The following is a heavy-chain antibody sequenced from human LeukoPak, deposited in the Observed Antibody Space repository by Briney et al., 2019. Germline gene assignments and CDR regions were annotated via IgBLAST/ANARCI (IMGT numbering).Heavy chain of an antibody. Sequence: GGSLRLSCAASGFTFNTYGMHWVRQAPGKGLEWVAVIWYDGSNKYYADSVKGRFTISRDNSKNTLYLQMNSLRAEDTAVYYCARAHHGDYGPFDIWGQGTMVTVSS. CDR2: IWYDGSNK. V-gene: IGHV3-33*08. J-gene: IGHJ3*02. CDR1: GFTFNTYG. D-gene: IGHD4-17*01. CDR3: ARAHHGDYGPFDI.